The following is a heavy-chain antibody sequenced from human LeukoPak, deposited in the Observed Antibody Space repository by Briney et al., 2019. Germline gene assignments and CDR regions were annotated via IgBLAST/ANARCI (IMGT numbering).Heavy chain of an antibody. Sequence: SETLSLTCTVSGGSISSSIYYWGWIRQPPGKGLEWIGSIYYSGSTYYNSSLGSRVTISVDTSKNQFSLKMDSVTAADTAVYYCARTGWMQLWNYWGQGTLVTVSS. D-gene: IGHD5-18*01. V-gene: IGHV4-39*01. CDR3: ARTGWMQLWNY. CDR2: IYYSGST. J-gene: IGHJ4*02. CDR1: GGSISSSIYY.